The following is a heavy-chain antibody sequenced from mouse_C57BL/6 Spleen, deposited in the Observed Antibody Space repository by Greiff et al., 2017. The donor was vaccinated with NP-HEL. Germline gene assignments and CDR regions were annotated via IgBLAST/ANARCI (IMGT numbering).Heavy chain of an antibody. Sequence: QVQLQQPGAELVKPGASVKLSCKASGYTFTSYWLHWVKQRPGQGLEWIGMIHPNSGSTNYNEKFKSKATLTVDTSSRKPSMQLSSVTSEDSAVYYCARRGFFDYFAYWGQGTTRTVSS. CDR2: IHPNSGST. D-gene: IGHD3-1*01. CDR3: ARRGFFDYFAY. V-gene: IGHV1-64*01. CDR1: GYTFTSYW. J-gene: IGHJ2*01.